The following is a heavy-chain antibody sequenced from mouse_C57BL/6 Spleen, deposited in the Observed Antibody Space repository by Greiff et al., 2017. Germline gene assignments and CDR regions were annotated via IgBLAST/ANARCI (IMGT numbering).Heavy chain of an antibody. J-gene: IGHJ2*01. CDR2: IYPGDGDT. CDR1: GYAFSSSW. Sequence: QVQLKESGPELVKPGASVKISCKASGYAFSSSWMNWVKQRPGKGLEWIGRIYPGDGDTNYNGKFKGKATLTADKSSSTAYMQLSSLTSEDSAVYSCARWGNVEDYWSKGATLTVSS. V-gene: IGHV1-82*01. CDR3: ARWGNVEDY.